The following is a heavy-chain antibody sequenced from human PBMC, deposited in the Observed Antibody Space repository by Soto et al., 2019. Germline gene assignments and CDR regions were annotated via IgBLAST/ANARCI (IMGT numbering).Heavy chain of an antibody. Sequence: SVKVSFNASGVTFSSYAISCVRQAPGQGLEWMGGIIPIFGTANYAQKFEGRVTITADKSTSTAYMELSSLRSEDTAVYYCARAGKSLTYYYGMDVWGQGTTVTVS. CDR2: IIPIFGTA. D-gene: IGHD3-10*01. J-gene: IGHJ6*02. CDR3: ARAGKSLTYYYGMDV. V-gene: IGHV1-69*06. CDR1: GVTFSSYA.